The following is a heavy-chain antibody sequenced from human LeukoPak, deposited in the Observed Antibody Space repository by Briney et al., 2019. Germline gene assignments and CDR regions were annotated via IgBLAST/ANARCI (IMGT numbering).Heavy chain of an antibody. D-gene: IGHD4/OR15-4a*01. V-gene: IGHV1-2*02. Sequence: ASVTVSCKASGYTFTGYYIHWVRQGPGQGLEWMGWINPDSGGTNYAQKVQGRVTMTSDTYKSTVYMELSSLSAEAAAVYYCARVHGCVAAYFDYWGQGTLVTVSS. CDR3: ARVHGCVAAYFDY. J-gene: IGHJ4*02. CDR2: INPDSGGT. CDR1: GYTFTGYY.